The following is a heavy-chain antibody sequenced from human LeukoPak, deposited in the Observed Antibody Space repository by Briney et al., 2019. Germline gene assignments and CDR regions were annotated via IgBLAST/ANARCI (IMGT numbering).Heavy chain of an antibody. CDR3: ARSPTEYGDYFWFDP. CDR1: GGSISSYY. CDR2: IYYSGST. V-gene: IGHV4-59*01. Sequence: SETLSLTCTVSGGSISSYYWSWIRQPPGKGLEWIGYIYYSGSTNYNPSHKSRVTISVDTSKNQFSLKLSSVTAADTAVYYCARSPTEYGDYFWFDPWGQGTLVTVSS. J-gene: IGHJ5*02. D-gene: IGHD4-17*01.